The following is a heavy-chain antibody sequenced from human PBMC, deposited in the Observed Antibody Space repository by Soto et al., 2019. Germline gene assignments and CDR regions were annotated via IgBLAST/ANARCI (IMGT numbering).Heavy chain of an antibody. CDR3: AKAMLIDYYDSSGYGGYV. D-gene: IGHD3-22*01. CDR1: GFTFSSDA. Sequence: PGGSLRLSCAASGFTFSSDAMSWVRQAPGKGLEWVSAISGSGGSTYYADSVKGRFTISRDNSKNTLYLQMNSLRAEDTAVYYCAKAMLIDYYDSSGYGGYVWGQGTTVTVSS. J-gene: IGHJ6*02. V-gene: IGHV3-23*01. CDR2: ISGSGGST.